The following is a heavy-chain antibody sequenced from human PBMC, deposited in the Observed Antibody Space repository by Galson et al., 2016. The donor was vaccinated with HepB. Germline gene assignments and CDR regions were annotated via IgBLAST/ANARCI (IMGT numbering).Heavy chain of an antibody. J-gene: IGHJ4*02. V-gene: IGHV3-23*01. CDR2: ISVSGGTT. CDR3: AKGKGSSGYYFLHPLVDY. D-gene: IGHD3-22*01. Sequence: SLRLSCAASGFTFNNYAMTWVRQAPGKGLEWVSVISVSGGTTYYADAVKGPFTVSRDNSKNTLYLQVNNLRAEDTAIYYCAKGKGSSGYYFLHPLVDYWGQGTLVTVSS. CDR1: GFTFNNYA.